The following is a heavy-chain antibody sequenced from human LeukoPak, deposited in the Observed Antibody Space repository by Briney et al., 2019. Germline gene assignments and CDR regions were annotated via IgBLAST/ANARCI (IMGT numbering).Heavy chain of an antibody. D-gene: IGHD6-13*01. J-gene: IGHJ4*02. CDR2: SNHSLST. V-gene: IGHV4-34*01. CDR1: GGSFSGYY. CDR3: ASLGIAAAGTGFFDY. Sequence: SETLSLTCAVYGGSFSGYYWSCIRQPPWKGLYWIGESNHSLSTNYNPSLTSRVTISVDTSKNQFSLKLSSVTAADTAVYYCASLGIAAAGTGFFDYWGQGTLVTVSS.